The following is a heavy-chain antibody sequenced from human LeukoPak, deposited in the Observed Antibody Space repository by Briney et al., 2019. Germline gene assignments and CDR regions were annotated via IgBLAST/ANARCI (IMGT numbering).Heavy chain of an antibody. V-gene: IGHV3-23*01. Sequence: HPGGSLRLSCAASGFTFSSYAMSWVRQAPGKGLEWVSAISGSGGSTYYADSVKGRFTISRDNSKNTLYLQMNSLRAEDTAVYYCAKVWAKYYYDSSGHTRTDYWGQGTLVTVSS. J-gene: IGHJ4*02. CDR1: GFTFSSYA. CDR3: AKVWAKYYYDSSGHTRTDY. D-gene: IGHD3-22*01. CDR2: ISGSGGST.